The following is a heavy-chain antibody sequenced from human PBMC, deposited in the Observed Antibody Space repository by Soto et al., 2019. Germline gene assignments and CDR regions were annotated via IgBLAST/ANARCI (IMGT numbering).Heavy chain of an antibody. CDR3: ARPPGYVTDWYYFDT. CDR1: GNTLTSFY. Sequence: ASVKVSCKTSGNTLTSFYIHWVRQAPGQGLEWVGRLSPTTGGTNYEQHFQGRVTVTWDMSTFTAYMELSSLIYEDTAVYYCARPPGYVTDWYYFDTRGQGTQVTVSS. D-gene: IGHD3-9*01. J-gene: IGHJ4*02. V-gene: IGHV1-2*02. CDR2: LSPTTGGT.